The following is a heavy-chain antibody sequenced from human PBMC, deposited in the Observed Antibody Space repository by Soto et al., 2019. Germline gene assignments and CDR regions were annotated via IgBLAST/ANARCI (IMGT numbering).Heavy chain of an antibody. D-gene: IGHD1-7*01. CDR1: GGSISSYF. CDR3: ARDKTGTTLNYYFGMDV. Sequence: SETLSLTCTVSGGSISSYFWSWIRQPPGKGLEWIGYTHYSGSTNYNPSLKSRVTISVDTSKNQFSLKLSPVTSADTAVYFCARDKTGTTLNYYFGMDVWGQGTTVTVSS. J-gene: IGHJ6*02. V-gene: IGHV4-59*01. CDR2: THYSGST.